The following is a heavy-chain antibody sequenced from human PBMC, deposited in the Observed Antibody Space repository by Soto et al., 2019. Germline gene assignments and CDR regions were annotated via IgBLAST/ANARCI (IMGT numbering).Heavy chain of an antibody. V-gene: IGHV3-48*01. CDR3: ARHPERIAQIGWFDP. J-gene: IGHJ5*02. D-gene: IGHD6-13*01. CDR1: GFTFSSYS. CDR2: ISSSSITI. Sequence: EVQLVESGGGLVQPGGSLRLSCAASGFTFSSYSMNWVRQAPGKGLDGVSYISSSSITIYYADSVKGRFTISRDNAKNSLYLQMNSLRAEDTAVYYCARHPERIAQIGWFDPWGQGTLVTVSS.